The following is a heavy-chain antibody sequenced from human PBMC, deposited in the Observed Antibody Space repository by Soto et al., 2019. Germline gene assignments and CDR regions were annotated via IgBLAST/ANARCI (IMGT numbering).Heavy chain of an antibody. CDR2: IYPGDSDT. CDR1: GYSFTSYW. CDR3: ARQEQEVPKWGVPAATNRLEYYYYYYMDV. J-gene: IGHJ6*03. Sequence: GESLKISCKGSGYSFTSYWIGWVRQMPGKGLEWMGIIYPGDSDTRYSPSFQGQVTISAAKSISTAYLQWSSLKASDTAMYYCARQEQEVPKWGVPAATNRLEYYYYYYMDVWGKGTTVTVSS. V-gene: IGHV5-51*01. D-gene: IGHD2-2*01.